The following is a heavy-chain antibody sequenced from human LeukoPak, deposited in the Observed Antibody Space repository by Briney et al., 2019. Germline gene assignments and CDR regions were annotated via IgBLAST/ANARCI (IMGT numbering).Heavy chain of an antibody. Sequence: PGGSLRLSCAASGFTVSSNYMSWVRQAPGKGLEWVSVIYSGGGTYYADSVKGRFTVSRDNSKNTLYLQMNSLRVDDTAMYYCAINQDYGGFDFWGQGTLVTVSS. D-gene: IGHD4-23*01. J-gene: IGHJ4*02. CDR3: AINQDYGGFDF. V-gene: IGHV3-66*01. CDR2: IYSGGGT. CDR1: GFTVSSNY.